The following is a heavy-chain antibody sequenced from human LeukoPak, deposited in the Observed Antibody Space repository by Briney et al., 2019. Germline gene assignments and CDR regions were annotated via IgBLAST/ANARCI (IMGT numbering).Heavy chain of an antibody. CDR2: INPSGGST. D-gene: IGHD3-22*01. Sequence: GASVKVSCKASGYTITSYGISWVRQAPGQGLEWKGIINPSGGSTSYAQKFQGRVTMTRDMSTSTVYMELSSLRSEDTAVYYCAREQEGYYYDSSGYYYLGYWGQGTLVTVSS. J-gene: IGHJ4*02. CDR1: GYTITSYG. V-gene: IGHV1-46*01. CDR3: AREQEGYYYDSSGYYYLGY.